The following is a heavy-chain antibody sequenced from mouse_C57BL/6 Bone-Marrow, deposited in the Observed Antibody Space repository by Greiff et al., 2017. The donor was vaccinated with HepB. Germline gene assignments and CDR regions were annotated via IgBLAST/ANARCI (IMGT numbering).Heavy chain of an antibody. CDR3: ANSPAYYSNPAWFAY. J-gene: IGHJ3*01. CDR1: GFNIKDYY. CDR2: IDPEDGET. D-gene: IGHD2-5*01. Sequence: EVKLMESGAELVKPGASVKLSCTASGFNIKDYYMHWVKQRTEQGLEWIGRIDPEDGETKYAPKFQGKATITADTSSNTAYLQLSSLTSEDTAVYYCANSPAYYSNPAWFAYWGQGTLVTVSA. V-gene: IGHV14-2*01.